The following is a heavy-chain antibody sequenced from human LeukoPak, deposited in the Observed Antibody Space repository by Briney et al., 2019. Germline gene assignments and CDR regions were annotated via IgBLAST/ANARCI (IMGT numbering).Heavy chain of an antibody. Sequence: GGSLRLSCAASGFTFSSYGMHWVRQAPGKGLEWVAVTWYDGSNKYYADSVKGRFTISRDNSKNTLYLQMNSLRAEDTAVYYCARDRYYDSSGIDYWGQGTLVTVSS. CDR1: GFTFSSYG. CDR2: TWYDGSNK. D-gene: IGHD3-22*01. J-gene: IGHJ4*02. CDR3: ARDRYYDSSGIDY. V-gene: IGHV3-30*19.